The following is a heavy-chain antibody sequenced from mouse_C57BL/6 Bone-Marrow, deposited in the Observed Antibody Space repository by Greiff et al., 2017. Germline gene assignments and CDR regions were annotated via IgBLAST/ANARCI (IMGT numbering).Heavy chain of an antibody. Sequence: VQLQQPGAELVKPGASVKLSCKASGYTFTSYWMHWVKQRPGQGLEWIGMIHPNSGSTNYNEKFKSKATLTVDKSSSTAYMQLSSLTSEDSAVYYCARAGLSHWYFDVWGTGTTVTVSS. J-gene: IGHJ1*03. CDR1: GYTFTSYW. CDR2: IHPNSGST. CDR3: ARAGLSHWYFDV. V-gene: IGHV1-64*01.